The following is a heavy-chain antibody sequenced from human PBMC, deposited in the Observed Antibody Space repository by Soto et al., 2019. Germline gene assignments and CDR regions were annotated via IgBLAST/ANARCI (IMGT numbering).Heavy chain of an antibody. CDR1: GDSITSYN. CDR3: ARVESE. V-gene: IGHV4-4*08. CDR2: VYSSGST. J-gene: IGHJ4*02. Sequence: SETLSLTCTVSGDSITSYNWNWLRQPPGKALEWIGYVYSSGSTNYNPSLKSRVTISVDTSKNQFSLKLSSVTAADTAVYYCARVESEWGQGTMVT.